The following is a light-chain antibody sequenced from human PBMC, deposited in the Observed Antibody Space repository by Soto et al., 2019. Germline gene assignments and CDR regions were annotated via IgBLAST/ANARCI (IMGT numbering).Light chain of an antibody. CDR2: DNN. V-gene: IGLV1-51*01. CDR1: SSNIGNNY. Sequence: VLTQPPSVSAAPGQKVTISCSGSSSNIGNNYVSWYQQLPGTAPKHPIYDNNKRPSGIPDRFSGAKAGTSATLGITGLQTGDEADYYCGTWDSSLSAYVFGTGTKVTVL. CDR3: GTWDSSLSAYV. J-gene: IGLJ1*01.